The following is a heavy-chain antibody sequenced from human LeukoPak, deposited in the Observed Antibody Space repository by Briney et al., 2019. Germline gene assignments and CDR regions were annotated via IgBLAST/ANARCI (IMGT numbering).Heavy chain of an antibody. CDR3: VRGVSISSTWYNDL. CDR2: VSRGGSTT. Sequence: GGSLRLSCAASGFTFSDSYMSWIRQAPGKGLEWVSYVSRGGSTTYYADSVKGRFTISRDNAKNSLYLQMNSLRAEDTAVYYCVRGVSISSTWYNDLWGQGTMVTVSS. J-gene: IGHJ3*01. CDR1: GFTFSDSY. V-gene: IGHV3-11*01. D-gene: IGHD6-13*01.